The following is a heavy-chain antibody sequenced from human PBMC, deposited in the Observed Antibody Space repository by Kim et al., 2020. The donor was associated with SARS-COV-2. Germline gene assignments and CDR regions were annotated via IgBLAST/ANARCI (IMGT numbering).Heavy chain of an antibody. J-gene: IGHJ4*02. CDR3: AKATSSSLIEN. V-gene: IGHV4-59*11. CDR2: LFYGGSR. D-gene: IGHD6-13*01. Sequence: SETLSLTCNVSGDHISSHYWSWVRQAPGRGLEWIGYLFYGGSRKYNPSLNSRVRMSLDLSKRQLSLTLTSVTAADTAVYYCAKATSSSLIENWGQGTLVTVSS. CDR1: GDHISSHY.